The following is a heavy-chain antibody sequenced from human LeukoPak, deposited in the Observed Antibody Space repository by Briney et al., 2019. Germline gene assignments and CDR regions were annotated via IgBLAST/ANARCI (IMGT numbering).Heavy chain of an antibody. J-gene: IGHJ4*02. D-gene: IGHD2-2*02. V-gene: IGHV1-69*01. Sequence: ASVKVSCKASGGPFSSYAISWVRQAPGQGLKWKGGILPIFGPANCAVQFQVRVQITPDESTSTAYMELSSLRSEDTAVYYCARGPCSLGLYGDYGGRGTVVRVS. CDR3: ARGPCSLGLYGDY. CDR1: GGPFSSYA. CDR2: ILPIFGPA.